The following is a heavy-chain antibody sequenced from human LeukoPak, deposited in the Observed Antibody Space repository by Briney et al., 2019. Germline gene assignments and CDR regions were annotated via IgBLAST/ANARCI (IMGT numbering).Heavy chain of an antibody. V-gene: IGHV3-11*01. CDR3: ARAPRIAVAGAYNYYYYYGMDV. CDR2: ISSSGSTI. CDR1: GFTFSDYY. J-gene: IGHJ6*02. D-gene: IGHD6-19*01. Sequence: GGSLRLSCAASGFTFSDYYTSWIRQAPGKGLEWVSYISSSGSTIYYADSVKGRFTISRDNAKNSLYLQMNSLRAEDTAVYYCARAPRIAVAGAYNYYYYYGMDVWGQGTTVTVSS.